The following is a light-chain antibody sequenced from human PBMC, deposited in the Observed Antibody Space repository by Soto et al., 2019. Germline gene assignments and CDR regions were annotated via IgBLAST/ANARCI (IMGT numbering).Light chain of an antibody. CDR1: QGISTY. J-gene: IGKJ1*01. V-gene: IGKV1-39*01. CDR2: AAS. CDR3: QQSYSTTWT. Sequence: DIQMTQSPSSLSASVGDRVTITCRASQGISTYLNCYQHKPGKAPKLLIYAASSLQSGVPSRFSGSGSETDFTLTISSLQPEDFATYSCQQSYSTTWTFGQGTKVDIK.